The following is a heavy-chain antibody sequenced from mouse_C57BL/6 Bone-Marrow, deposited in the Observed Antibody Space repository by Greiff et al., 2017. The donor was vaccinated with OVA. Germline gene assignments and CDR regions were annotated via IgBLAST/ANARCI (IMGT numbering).Heavy chain of an antibody. CDR1: GYSITSGYY. CDR3: ARGAQARDYYAMDY. D-gene: IGHD3-2*02. CDR2: ISYDGSN. V-gene: IGHV3-6*01. J-gene: IGHJ4*01. Sequence: EVQLQESGPGLVKPSQSLSLTCSVTGYSITSGYYWNWIRQFPGNKLEWMGYISYDGSNNYNPSLKNRISITRDTSKNQFFLKLNSVTTEDTATYYCARGAQARDYYAMDYWGKGASVTVSS.